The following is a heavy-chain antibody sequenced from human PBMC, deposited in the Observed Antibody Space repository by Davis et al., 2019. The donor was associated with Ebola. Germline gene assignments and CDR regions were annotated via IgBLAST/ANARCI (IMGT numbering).Heavy chain of an antibody. CDR3: ARDTAGSEWELLYYYYYYGMDV. CDR1: GFTVSSNY. CDR2: IYSGGST. D-gene: IGHD1-26*01. Sequence: PGGSLRLSCAASGFTVSSNYMSWVRQAPGKGLEWVSVIYSGGSTYYADSVKGRFTISRHNSKNTLYLQMNSLRAEDTAVYYCARDTAGSEWELLYYYYYYGMDVWGQGTTVTVSS. V-gene: IGHV3-53*01. J-gene: IGHJ6*02.